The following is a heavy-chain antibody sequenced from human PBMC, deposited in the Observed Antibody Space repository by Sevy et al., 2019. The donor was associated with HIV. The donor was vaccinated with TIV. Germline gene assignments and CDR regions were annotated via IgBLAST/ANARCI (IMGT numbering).Heavy chain of an antibody. CDR2: IKSKSDGGTT. D-gene: IGHD3-10*01. V-gene: IGHV3-15*05. CDR1: AFTLNNTW. CDR3: TPDPPGYYYGSGTAPYMDV. Sequence: GGSLRLSCAGSAFTLNNTWMSWVRQAPGKGLEWVGRIKSKSDGGTTDYGAPVGGGLIILRDDLKNTVYLEMNSLKSEDTGVYYCTPDPPGYYYGSGTAPYMDVWGKGTTVTVSS. J-gene: IGHJ6*04.